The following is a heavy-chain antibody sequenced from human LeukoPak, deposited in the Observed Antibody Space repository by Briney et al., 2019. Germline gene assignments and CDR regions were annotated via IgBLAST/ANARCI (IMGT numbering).Heavy chain of an antibody. CDR1: GFTFSHYW. CDR3: ARDLYASGSCDY. Sequence: GGSLRLSCAASGFTFSHYWMSWVRQAPGKGLEWVANIKQDGSEKNYVDSVKGRFTISRDNAKNSLYLQMNILRAEDTAVYYCARDLYASGSCDYWGQGTLVTVSS. J-gene: IGHJ4*02. D-gene: IGHD3-10*01. CDR2: IKQDGSEK. V-gene: IGHV3-7*04.